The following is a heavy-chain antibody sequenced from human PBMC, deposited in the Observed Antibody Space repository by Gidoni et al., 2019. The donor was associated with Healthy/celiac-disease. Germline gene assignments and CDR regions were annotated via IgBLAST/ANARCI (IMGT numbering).Heavy chain of an antibody. CDR3: ARDMEYCSGGSCSDAFDI. CDR1: GFTFSSYG. J-gene: IGHJ3*02. V-gene: IGHV3-33*01. CDR2: IWYDGSNK. Sequence: QVQLVESGGGVVQPGRSLRLSCAASGFTFSSYGMHWVRQAPGKGLEWVAVIWYDGSNKYYADSVKGRFTISRDNSKNTLYLQMNSLRAEDTAVYYCARDMEYCSGGSCSDAFDIWGQGTMVTVSS. D-gene: IGHD2-15*01.